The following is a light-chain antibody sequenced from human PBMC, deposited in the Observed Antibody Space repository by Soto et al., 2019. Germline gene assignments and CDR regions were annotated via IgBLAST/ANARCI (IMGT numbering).Light chain of an antibody. CDR1: SSDVGGYNY. J-gene: IGLJ1*01. Sequence: QSALTQPASVSGSPGQSITISCTGTSSDVGGYNYVSWYQQHPGKAPKLIIYEVSNRPSGVSNRFSGTKSGNTASLTISGLQAEDEADYNCSSYTSSSTLVFGTGTKLTVL. CDR3: SSYTSSSTLV. V-gene: IGLV2-14*01. CDR2: EVS.